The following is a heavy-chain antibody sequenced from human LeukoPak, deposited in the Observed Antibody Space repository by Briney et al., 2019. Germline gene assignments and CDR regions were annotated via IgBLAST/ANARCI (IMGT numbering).Heavy chain of an antibody. CDR1: GGTFSSYA. CDR3: ARSPHPDAGYYYYMDV. D-gene: IGHD5-24*01. Sequence: GASVKVSCKASGGTFSSYAISWVRQAPGQGLEWMGGIIPIFGTANYAQKFQGRVTITTDESTSTAYMELSSLRSEDTAVYYCARSPHPDAGYYYYMDVWGKGTTVTVSS. J-gene: IGHJ6*03. V-gene: IGHV1-69*05. CDR2: IIPIFGTA.